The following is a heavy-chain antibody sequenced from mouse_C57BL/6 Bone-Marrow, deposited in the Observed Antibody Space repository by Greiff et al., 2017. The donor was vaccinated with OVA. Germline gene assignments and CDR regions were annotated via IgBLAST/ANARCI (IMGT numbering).Heavy chain of an antibody. CDR3: ARCSITTVVATCDY. J-gene: IGHJ2*01. CDR1: GYTFTSYW. CDR2: IYPGSGST. Sequence: QVQLQQPGAELVKPGASVKMSCKASGYTFTSYWITWVKQRPGQGLEWIGDIYPGSGSTNYNEKFKSKATLTVDTSSSTAYMQLSSLTSEDSAVYYCARCSITTVVATCDYRGQGTTLTVSS. V-gene: IGHV1-55*01. D-gene: IGHD1-1*01.